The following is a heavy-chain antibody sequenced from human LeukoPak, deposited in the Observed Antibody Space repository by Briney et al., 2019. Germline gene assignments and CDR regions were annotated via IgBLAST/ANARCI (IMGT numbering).Heavy chain of an antibody. Sequence: SETLSLTCTVSGGSISSYYWSWIRQPPGKGLEWIGYIYYSGSTNYNPSLKSRVTISVDTSKNQFSLKLSSVTAADTAVYYCVREGGSSSANFDYWGQGTLVTVSS. J-gene: IGHJ4*02. CDR3: VREGGSSSANFDY. CDR2: IYYSGST. D-gene: IGHD6-13*01. V-gene: IGHV4-59*01. CDR1: GGSISSYY.